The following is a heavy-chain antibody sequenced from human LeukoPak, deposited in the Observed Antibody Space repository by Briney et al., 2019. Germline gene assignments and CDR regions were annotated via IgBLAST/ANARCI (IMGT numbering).Heavy chain of an antibody. CDR1: GGSINRYY. V-gene: IGHV4-59*01. CDR2: IYYSGST. CDR3: ARVTGYMTEDYFDY. D-gene: IGHD3-9*01. J-gene: IGHJ4*02. Sequence: SETLSLTCTVSGGSINRYYWSWTRQPPGKGLEWVGYIYYSGSTNYDPSLKSRVTISVDTSKNQFSLRLSSVAAADTAVYYCARVTGYMTEDYFDYWGQGTLVTVSS.